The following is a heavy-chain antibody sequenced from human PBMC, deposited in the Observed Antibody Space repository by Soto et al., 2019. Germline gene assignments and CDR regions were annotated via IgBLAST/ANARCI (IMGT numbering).Heavy chain of an antibody. CDR3: ASLDCSGGTCDRPLDSWFDP. J-gene: IGHJ5*02. CDR1: GDSISSSNYY. D-gene: IGHD2-15*01. Sequence: SETLSLTCSVSGDSISSSNYYWAWIRQPPGKGLEWIGTIYDSGSTQYKSSLKSRVTISADRSKNNFSLRLTSVTAADTAVYYCASLDCSGGTCDRPLDSWFDPWGQGTLVTVSS. V-gene: IGHV4-39*02. CDR2: IYDSGST.